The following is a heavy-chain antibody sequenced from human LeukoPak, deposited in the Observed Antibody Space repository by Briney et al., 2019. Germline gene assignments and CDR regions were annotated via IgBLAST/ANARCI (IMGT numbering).Heavy chain of an antibody. CDR3: VTGFVHPTHYFDY. Sequence: GGSLRLSCAASGFTFSSYAMSWVRQAPGKGLEWVSSISNSGGSTFYEDSVKGRFTISRDNSRDNSKNMVYLQMNSLRAEDTAVYYCVTGFVHPTHYFDYWGQGTLVTVSS. CDR2: ISNSGGST. J-gene: IGHJ4*02. V-gene: IGHV3-23*01. CDR1: GFTFSSYA. D-gene: IGHD3-10*01.